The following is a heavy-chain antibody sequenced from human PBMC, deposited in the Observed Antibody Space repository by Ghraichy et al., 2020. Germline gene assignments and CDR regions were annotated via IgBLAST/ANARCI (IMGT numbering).Heavy chain of an antibody. V-gene: IGHV4-39*01. CDR1: GGSISSSSYY. CDR3: ATRWGDVDIVAH. J-gene: IGHJ4*02. D-gene: IGHD5-12*01. CDR2: IYYSGST. Sequence: SQTLSLTCTVSGGSISSSSYYWGWIRQPPGKGLEWIGSIYYSGSTYYNPSLKSRVTISVDTSKNQFSLKLSSVTAADTAVYYCATRWGDVDIVAHWGQGTLVTVSS.